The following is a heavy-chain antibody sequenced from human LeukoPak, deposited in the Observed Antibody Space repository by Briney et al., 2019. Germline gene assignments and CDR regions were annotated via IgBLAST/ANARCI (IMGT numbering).Heavy chain of an antibody. CDR1: GFTFSTYW. D-gene: IGHD3-16*01. J-gene: IGHJ5*02. V-gene: IGHV3-7*01. CDR2: IKQDGSEK. Sequence: GGSLRLSCAASGFTFSTYWISWVRQAPGKGLEWVANIKQDGSEKYYVDSVKGRFTISRDNAKNSLYLQMNSLRAEDTAVYYWARDPPDCRRSRCRWGGRVGPWGQGYLVTISS. CDR3: ARDPPDCRRSRCRWGGRVGP.